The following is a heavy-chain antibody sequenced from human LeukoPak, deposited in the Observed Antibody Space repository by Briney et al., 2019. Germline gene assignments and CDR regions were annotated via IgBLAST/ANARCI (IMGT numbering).Heavy chain of an antibody. Sequence: GASVKVSCKASGGTFSSYAISWVRQAPGQGLEWMGGIIPIFGTANYAQKFQGRVTITADESTSTAYMELSSLRSEDTAVYYCARGNMDSLLDVVTAIWSPYYFDYWGQGTLVTVSS. V-gene: IGHV1-69*13. D-gene: IGHD2-21*02. CDR3: ARGNMDSLLDVVTAIWSPYYFDY. CDR2: IIPIFGTA. CDR1: GGTFSSYA. J-gene: IGHJ4*02.